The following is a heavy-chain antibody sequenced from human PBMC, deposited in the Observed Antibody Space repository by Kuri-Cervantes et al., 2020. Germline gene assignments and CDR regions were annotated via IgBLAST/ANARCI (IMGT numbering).Heavy chain of an antibody. CDR1: GYTLTELS. CDR3: ARDSTSTGWHNFDY. J-gene: IGHJ4*01. D-gene: IGHD6-19*01. Sequence: ASGKVSCKVSGYTLTELSMHWVRQAPGKGLEWMGGFDPEDGETIYAQKLQGRVTMTTDTSTSTAYMELRSLGSDDTAVYYCARDSTSTGWHNFDYWGQGTLVTVSS. CDR2: FDPEDGET. V-gene: IGHV1-24*01.